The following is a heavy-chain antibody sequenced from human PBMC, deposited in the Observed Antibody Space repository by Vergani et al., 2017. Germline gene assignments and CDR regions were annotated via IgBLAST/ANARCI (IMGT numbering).Heavy chain of an antibody. J-gene: IGHJ4*02. D-gene: IGHD3-9*01. Sequence: QVQVVQSGAEVKKSGASVKVSCKTSGYTFSNYYMHWVRQAPGQGLEWMGIINPSGGHTNYAQKFQGSVTMTRDTSTSTVYMELSSLRSEDTAIYYCARGDYDILTGYRYWGQGTLVTVSA. CDR1: GYTFSNYY. CDR3: ARGDYDILTGYRY. CDR2: INPSGGHT. V-gene: IGHV1-46*03.